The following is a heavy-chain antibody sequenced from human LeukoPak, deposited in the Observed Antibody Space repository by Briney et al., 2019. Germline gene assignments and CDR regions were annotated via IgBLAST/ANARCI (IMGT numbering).Heavy chain of an antibody. V-gene: IGHV1-8*01. Sequence: ASVKVSCKASGYTFTSYDINWVRQATGRGLEWMGWMNPNSGNTGYAQKFQGRVTMTRNTSISTAYMELSSLRSEDTAVYYCARAVAAGTDFDYWGQGTLVTVSS. CDR1: GYTFTSYD. D-gene: IGHD6-13*01. CDR3: ARAVAAGTDFDY. CDR2: MNPNSGNT. J-gene: IGHJ4*02.